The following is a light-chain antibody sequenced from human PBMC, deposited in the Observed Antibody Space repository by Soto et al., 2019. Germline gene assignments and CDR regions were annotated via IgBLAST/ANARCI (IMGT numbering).Light chain of an antibody. V-gene: IGKV1-5*03. CDR1: QSISSW. CDR3: QQYNTYST. Sequence: DIQMTQSPSTLSASVGDRVTITCRASQSISSWLAWYQQKPGKAPKLLIYKASSLESGVPSRFSGSGSGTEFTLPISSLQPDDFATYYCQQYNTYSTFGQGTNVEIK. CDR2: KAS. J-gene: IGKJ1*01.